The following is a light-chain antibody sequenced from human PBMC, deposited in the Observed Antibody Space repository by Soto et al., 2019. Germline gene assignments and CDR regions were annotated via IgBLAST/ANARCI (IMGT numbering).Light chain of an antibody. Sequence: DIQMTQSPSTLSASVGDRVAITCRASQSIDDWLAWHQQKPEKAPKLLIYKASTLESGVPPSFSGSGSGTEFTLTNNSLQPDDFATYYCLQYHSFALTFGGGTTVEI. CDR1: QSIDDW. CDR2: KAS. V-gene: IGKV1-5*03. J-gene: IGKJ4*01. CDR3: LQYHSFALT.